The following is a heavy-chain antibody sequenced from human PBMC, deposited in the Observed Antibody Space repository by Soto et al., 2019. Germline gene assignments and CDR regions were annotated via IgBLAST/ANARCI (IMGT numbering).Heavy chain of an antibody. Sequence: GGSLGLSCAASGFTFTDDTMNWVRQARGKGLEWVAYISSGTKTIYYADSVKGRFTISRDNAKNSLYLQMNSLRAEDTAVYYCARRLDYWGRGTLVTVSS. V-gene: IGHV3-48*01. CDR1: GFTFTDDT. J-gene: IGHJ4*02. CDR3: ARRLDY. D-gene: IGHD2-21*02. CDR2: ISSGTKTI.